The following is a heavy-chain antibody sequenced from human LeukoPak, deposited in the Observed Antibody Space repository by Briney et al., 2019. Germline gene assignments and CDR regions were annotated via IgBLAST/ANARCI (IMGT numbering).Heavy chain of an antibody. CDR2: IGTNGDTT. V-gene: IGHV3-23*01. Sequence: GGSLRLSCAASGFTFSNYAMNWVRQAPGKGLEWVSAIGTNGDTTYYADSVKGRFTISRDNPKNTLYLQMNSLRAGDTALYYCAKQIPAAGTGYWGQGTLVTVSS. CDR3: AKQIPAAGTGY. J-gene: IGHJ4*02. CDR1: GFTFSNYA. D-gene: IGHD6-13*01.